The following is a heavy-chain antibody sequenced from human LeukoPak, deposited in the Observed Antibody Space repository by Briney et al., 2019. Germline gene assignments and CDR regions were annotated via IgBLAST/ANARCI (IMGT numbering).Heavy chain of an antibody. D-gene: IGHD3-22*01. Sequence: GGSLRPSCAASGLTFSSYWMHWVRQAPGKGLVWVSRINSDGSSTSYADSVKGRFTISRDNAKNTLYLQMNSLRAEDTAVYYCARDRTGDSSGYYEDYYYYYGMDVWGQGTTVTVSS. V-gene: IGHV3-74*01. CDR3: ARDRTGDSSGYYEDYYYYYGMDV. CDR1: GLTFSSYW. CDR2: INSDGSST. J-gene: IGHJ6*02.